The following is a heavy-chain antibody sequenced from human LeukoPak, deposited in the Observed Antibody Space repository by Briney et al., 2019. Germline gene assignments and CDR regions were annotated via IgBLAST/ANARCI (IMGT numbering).Heavy chain of an antibody. D-gene: IGHD3-22*01. CDR2: IYSRGST. J-gene: IGHJ3*02. CDR1: GFTVSSKY. V-gene: IGHV3-53*01. Sequence: PGGSLRLSCAASGFTVSSKYMSWVRQAPGKGLEWVSVIYSRGSTYYADSVKGRFTISRDNSKNTLYLQMNSLRAEDTAVYYCATIGAYDAFIIWGQGTMVTVSS. CDR3: ATIGAYDAFII.